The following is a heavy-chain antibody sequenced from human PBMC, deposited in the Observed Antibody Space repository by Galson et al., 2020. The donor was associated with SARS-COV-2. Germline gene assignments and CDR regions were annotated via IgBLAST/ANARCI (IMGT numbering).Heavy chain of an antibody. D-gene: IGHD5-18*01. V-gene: IGHV7-4-1*02. CDR3: ARDYSGGYSYGYVGYYYYYMDV. CDR2: INTNTGNP. J-gene: IGHJ6*03. CDR1: GYTFTSYA. Sequence: ASVKVSCKASGYTFTSYAINWVRQAPGQGLEWMGWINTNTGNPTYAQGFTGRFVFSLDTSVSTAYLQISSLKAEDTAVYYCARDYSGGYSYGYVGYYYYYMDVWGKGTTVTVSS.